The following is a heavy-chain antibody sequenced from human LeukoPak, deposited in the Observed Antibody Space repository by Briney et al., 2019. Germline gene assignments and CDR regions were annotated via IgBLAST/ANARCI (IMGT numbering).Heavy chain of an antibody. CDR2: INPNSGGT. CDR3: ARDSGDYGDYYMDV. Sequence: GASVKVSCKASGYTFTGYYMHWVRQAPGQGLEWMGRINPNSGGTNYAQKFQGRVTMTRDTSISTAYMKLSRLRSDDTAVYYCARDSGDYGDYYMDVWGKGTTVTVSS. V-gene: IGHV1-2*06. J-gene: IGHJ6*03. CDR1: GYTFTGYY. D-gene: IGHD4-17*01.